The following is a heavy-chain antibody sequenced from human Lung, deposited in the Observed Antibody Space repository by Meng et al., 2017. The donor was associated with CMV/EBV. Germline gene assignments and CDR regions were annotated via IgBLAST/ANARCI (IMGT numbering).Heavy chain of an antibody. D-gene: IGHD2-2*01. V-gene: IGHV4-34*01. J-gene: IGHJ6*02. Sequence: GSLRLSCAVYGGSFSGYFWSWIRQPPGKGLEWIGEINHSGSTNYNPSLKSRVTISVDTSKNQFFLKLSSVTAADTAVYYCARGTVTSRVIVPPFAIKIVYGMGVWGQGXTVTVSS. CDR3: ARGTVTSRVIVPPFAIKIVYGMGV. CDR1: GGSFSGYF. CDR2: INHSGST.